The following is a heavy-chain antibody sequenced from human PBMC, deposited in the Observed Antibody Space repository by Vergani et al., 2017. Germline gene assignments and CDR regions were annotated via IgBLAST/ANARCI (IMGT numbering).Heavy chain of an antibody. Sequence: EVQLVESGGGLVQPGGSLRLSCAASGFTFSSYSMNWVRQAPGKGLEWVSSISSSSSYIYYADSVKGRFTISRDNAKNSLYLQMNSLRAEDTAVYYCARDGDGVTAVAGRFDYWGQGTLVTVSS. J-gene: IGHJ4*02. CDR1: GFTFSSYS. CDR2: ISSSSSYI. V-gene: IGHV3-21*01. D-gene: IGHD6-19*01. CDR3: ARDGDGVTAVAGRFDY.